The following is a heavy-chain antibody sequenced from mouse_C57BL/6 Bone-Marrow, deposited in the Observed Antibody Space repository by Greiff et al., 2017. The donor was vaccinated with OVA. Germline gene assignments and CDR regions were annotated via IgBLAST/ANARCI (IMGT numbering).Heavy chain of an antibody. V-gene: IGHV2-2*01. J-gene: IGHJ4*01. CDR3: AGDLFYAMDY. CDR1: GFSLTRYG. CDR2: IWSGGST. D-gene: IGHD2-13*01. Sequence: VQLKESGPGLVQPSQSLSISCTVSGFSLTRYGVHWVRQSPGKGLEWLGVIWSGGSTDYNAAFISRMSISKDNSKSQVFFKMNSLQADDTAIYYCAGDLFYAMDYWGQGTSVTVSS.